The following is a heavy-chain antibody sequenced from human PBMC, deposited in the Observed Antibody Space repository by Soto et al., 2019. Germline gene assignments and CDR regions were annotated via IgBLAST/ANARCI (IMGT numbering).Heavy chain of an antibody. Sequence: EVQLVGSGGGLVQRGGSLRLSCAASGFTFGIYSMNWVRQAPGKGLEWISCINGSSSTMYYADSVKGRFIISRDNADNSLYLQMNSLRDADTAVYYCARGDRFRCSGDRCFSDGLFLSWGQGTLVTVSS. CDR3: ARGDRFRCSGDRCFSDGLFLS. CDR2: INGSSSTM. J-gene: IGHJ5*02. D-gene: IGHD2-15*01. V-gene: IGHV3-48*02. CDR1: GFTFGIYS.